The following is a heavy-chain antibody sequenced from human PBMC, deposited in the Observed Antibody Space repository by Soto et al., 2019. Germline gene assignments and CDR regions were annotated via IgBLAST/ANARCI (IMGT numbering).Heavy chain of an antibody. Sequence: ASVKVSCKASGYTFTSYCISRVRQAPGQGLEWMGWISDYNGNTNDAQKLQGRVTMTTDTSTSTAYMELRSLRSDDTAVYYCARSSGSAYWFDPWGQGTLVTVSS. CDR3: ARSSGSAYWFDP. CDR2: ISDYNGNT. D-gene: IGHD6-6*01. J-gene: IGHJ5*02. V-gene: IGHV1-18*01. CDR1: GYTFTSYC.